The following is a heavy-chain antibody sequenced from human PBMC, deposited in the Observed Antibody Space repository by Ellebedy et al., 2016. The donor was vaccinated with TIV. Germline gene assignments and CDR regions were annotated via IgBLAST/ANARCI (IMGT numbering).Heavy chain of an antibody. CDR3: ARGGYQYYGSGSYGVFDP. CDR1: GYTFTGYY. Sequence: ASVKVSXKASGYTFTGYYMHWVRQAPGQGLEWMGWINPNSGGTNYAQKFQGWVTMTRDTSISTAYMELSRLRSDDTAVYYCARGGYQYYGSGSYGVFDPWGQGTLVTVSS. D-gene: IGHD3-10*01. J-gene: IGHJ5*02. CDR2: INPNSGGT. V-gene: IGHV1-2*04.